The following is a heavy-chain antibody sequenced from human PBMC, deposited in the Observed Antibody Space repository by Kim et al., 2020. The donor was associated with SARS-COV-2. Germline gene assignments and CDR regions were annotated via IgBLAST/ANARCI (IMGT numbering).Heavy chain of an antibody. CDR1: GYTFTSYT. J-gene: IGHJ6*03. V-gene: IGHV1-3*01. CDR3: ARDRCGGWYGNYYYCVEV. D-gene: IGHD6-19*01. Sequence: ASVKVSCKASGYTFTSYTMHWVRQAPGQRLEWMGWTNAGNGNTKYSQNFQDRVTITRDTSASTAYMELSSLRPEDTAVYYCARDRCGGWYGNYYYCVEVWGKGTPVTVSS. CDR2: TNAGNGNT.